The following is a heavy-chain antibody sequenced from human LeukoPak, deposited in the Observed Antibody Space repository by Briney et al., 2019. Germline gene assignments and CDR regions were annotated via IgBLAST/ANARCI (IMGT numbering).Heavy chain of an antibody. Sequence: GGSLRLSCAASGFSLSIYSMNWVRNAPGKALEWVSSISISSGFIYYADSVKGRFTISRDNAKNSLYLQMNSLRAEDAAVYYCARDEYQMVGSYYYYGMDLWGQGTTVTVSS. CDR2: ISISSGFI. CDR1: GFSLSIYS. CDR3: ARDEYQMVGSYYYYGMDL. V-gene: IGHV3-21*01. J-gene: IGHJ6*02. D-gene: IGHD6-13*01.